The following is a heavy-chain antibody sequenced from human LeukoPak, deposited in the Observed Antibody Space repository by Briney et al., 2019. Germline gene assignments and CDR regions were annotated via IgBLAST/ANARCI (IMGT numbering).Heavy chain of an antibody. D-gene: IGHD3-22*01. CDR1: GFTFSNYA. V-gene: IGHV3-64D*09. Sequence: PGGSLRLSCSASGFTFSNYAMHWVRQAPGKGVEYVSAISVNGRSTYYADSVKGRFTISRDNSKNKLYLQVSSLRAEDTAVYYCVIGIIVDEAFDYWGQGTLVTVSS. CDR3: VIGIIVDEAFDY. CDR2: ISVNGRST. J-gene: IGHJ4*02.